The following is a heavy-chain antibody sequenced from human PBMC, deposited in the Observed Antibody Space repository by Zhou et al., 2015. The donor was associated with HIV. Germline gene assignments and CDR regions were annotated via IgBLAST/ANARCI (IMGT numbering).Heavy chain of an antibody. V-gene: IGHV1-2*06. Sequence: QVRLVQSGAEVKKPGASVTVSCEASGHSLTAYSIHWVRQVPGQGLEWMGRVNFNSGATSYAQKFQARVTMARDTSTSTLYMVLTRLRSDDTAIYYCATVYGGNSGYFESWGQGTLVTVSS. CDR3: ATVYGGNSGYFES. CDR1: GHSLTAYS. J-gene: IGHJ4*02. D-gene: IGHD4-23*01. CDR2: VNFNSGAT.